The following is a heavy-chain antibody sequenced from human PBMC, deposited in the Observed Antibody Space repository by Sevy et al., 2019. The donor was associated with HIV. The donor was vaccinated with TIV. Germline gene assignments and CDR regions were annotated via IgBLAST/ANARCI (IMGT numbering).Heavy chain of an antibody. Sequence: SETLSLTCAVSGGSISSGGYSWSWIRQPLGKGLEWIGYIYHSGSTYYNPSLKSRVTISVDRSKNQFSLKLSSVTAADTAVYYCARGERELRAFDIWGQGTMVTVSS. CDR2: IYHSGST. J-gene: IGHJ3*02. D-gene: IGHD3-10*01. CDR1: GGSISSGGYS. V-gene: IGHV4-30-2*01. CDR3: ARGERELRAFDI.